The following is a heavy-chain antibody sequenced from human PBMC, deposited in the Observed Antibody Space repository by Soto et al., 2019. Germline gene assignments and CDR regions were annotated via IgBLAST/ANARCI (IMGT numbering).Heavy chain of an antibody. J-gene: IGHJ4*02. CDR2: IIPIFGTA. D-gene: IGHD3-22*01. Sequence: GASVKVSCKASGGTFSSYAISWVRQAPGQGLEWMGGIIPIFGTANYAQKFQGRVTITADESTSTAYMELSSLRSEDTAVYYCARGPMVHYYDSSGYYYGWGQGTLVTVSS. V-gene: IGHV1-69*13. CDR1: GGTFSSYA. CDR3: ARGPMVHYYDSSGYYYG.